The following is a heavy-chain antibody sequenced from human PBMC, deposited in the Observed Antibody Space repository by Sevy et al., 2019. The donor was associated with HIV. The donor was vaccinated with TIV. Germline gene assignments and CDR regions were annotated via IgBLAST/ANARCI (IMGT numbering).Heavy chain of an antibody. CDR1: GGTFSRYA. J-gene: IGHJ6*02. D-gene: IGHD3-22*01. Sequence: ASVKVSCKASGGTFSRYAISWVRQAPGQGLEWMGGIIPIFGTANYAQKFQGRVTITADESTSTAYMELSSLRSEDTAVYYCARDRYYDSSGMGGWSNYYYYSMDVWGQGTTVTVSS. CDR3: ARDRYYDSSGMGGWSNYYYYSMDV. V-gene: IGHV1-69*13. CDR2: IIPIFGTA.